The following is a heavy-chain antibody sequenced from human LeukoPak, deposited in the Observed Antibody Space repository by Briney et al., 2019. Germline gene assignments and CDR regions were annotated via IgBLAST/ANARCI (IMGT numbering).Heavy chain of an antibody. J-gene: IGHJ2*01. V-gene: IGHV3-11*01. CDR2: ISSSGYTM. Sequence: GGSLRLSCAASGFTFSAYYMNWIRQAPGKGLEWVSYISSSGYTMYYADSVKGRSTISRDNAKNSLYLQMNSLRAEDTAVYYCARVGPAAAGRGYWYFDLWGRGTLVTVSS. D-gene: IGHD6-13*01. CDR3: ARVGPAAAGRGYWYFDL. CDR1: GFTFSAYY.